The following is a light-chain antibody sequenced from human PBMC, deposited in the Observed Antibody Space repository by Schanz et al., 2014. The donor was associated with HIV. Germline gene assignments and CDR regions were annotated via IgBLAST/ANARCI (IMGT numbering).Light chain of an antibody. V-gene: IGLV1-47*02. CDR3: QTYDSSLSGSV. CDR1: TSNVVSNY. CDR2: TNN. Sequence: QSVLTQPPSVSAAPGQKITISCSGGTSNVVSNYVSWYQQGPGTAPKLLIYTNNQRPSGVPDRFSGSKSGTSASLAISGLRSEDEADYYCQTYDSSLSGSVFGGGTQLTVL. J-gene: IGLJ3*02.